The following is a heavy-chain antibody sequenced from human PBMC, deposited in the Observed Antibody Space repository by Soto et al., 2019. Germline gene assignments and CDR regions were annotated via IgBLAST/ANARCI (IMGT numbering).Heavy chain of an antibody. V-gene: IGHV4-34*01. CDR1: GGSFSGYY. J-gene: IGHJ4*02. Sequence: QVQLQQWGAGLLKPSETLSLTCAVYGGSFSGYYWSWIRQPPGKGLEWIGEINHSGSTNYNPSLKSEVTISEDTPKNQFSLKWGSVPAADRALYYCGGGSSARHYSHDYWGQGTLVTVSS. D-gene: IGHD4-4*01. CDR3: GGGSSARHYSHDY. CDR2: INHSGST.